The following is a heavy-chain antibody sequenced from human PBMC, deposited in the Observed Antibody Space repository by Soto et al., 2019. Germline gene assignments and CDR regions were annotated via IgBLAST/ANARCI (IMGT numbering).Heavy chain of an antibody. V-gene: IGHV3-21*01. CDR2: ISSSSSYI. CDR3: AGDERNQYYGIVTGLYSERPAENDY. Sequence: EVQLVESGGGLVKPGGSLRLSCAASGFTFSSYSMNWVRQAPGKGLEWVSSISSSSSYIYYADSVKGRFTISRDNAKNSLYLQMNNQRAEDSHVYYLAGDERNQYYGIVTGLYSERPAENDYWGQGTLVSVCS. CDR1: GFTFSSYS. D-gene: IGHD3-9*01. J-gene: IGHJ4*02.